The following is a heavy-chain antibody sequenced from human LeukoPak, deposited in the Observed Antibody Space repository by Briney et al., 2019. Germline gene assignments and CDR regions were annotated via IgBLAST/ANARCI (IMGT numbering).Heavy chain of an antibody. CDR1: GASINSHY. CDR2: IYISGST. V-gene: IGHV4-4*07. CDR3: ARTYYDILTGYYPFDY. J-gene: IGHJ4*02. Sequence: SETLSLTCAVSGASINSHYWSWIRQPAGKGLEWIGRIYISGSTNYNSSLQSRVTISVDTSKNQFSLKLSSVTAADTAVYYCARTYYDILTGYYPFDYWGQGTLVTVSS. D-gene: IGHD3-9*01.